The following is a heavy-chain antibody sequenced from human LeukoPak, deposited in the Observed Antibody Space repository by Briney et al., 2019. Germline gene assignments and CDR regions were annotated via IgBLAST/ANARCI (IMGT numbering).Heavy chain of an antibody. D-gene: IGHD5-24*01. CDR3: AKSLSDGDY. Sequence: GGSLRLSCAASGFTFSSYGMHWVRQAPGKGLEWVAVISYDGSNKYYADYVKGRFTISRDNSKNTLYLQMNSLRDEDTAVYYCAKSLSDGDYWGQGTLVNVSS. J-gene: IGHJ4*02. CDR1: GFTFSSYG. V-gene: IGHV3-30*18. CDR2: ISYDGSNK.